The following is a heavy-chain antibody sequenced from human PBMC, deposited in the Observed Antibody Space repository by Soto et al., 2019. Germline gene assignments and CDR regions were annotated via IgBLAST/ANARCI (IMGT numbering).Heavy chain of an antibody. J-gene: IGHJ5*02. CDR2: IWYDGSNK. CDR1: GFTFSSYG. CDR3: AKDLPWFDP. Sequence: PGGSLRLSCAASGFTFSSYGMHWVRQAPGKGLEWVAVIWYDGSNKYYADSVKGRFTISRDNSKNTLYLQMNSLRAEDTAVYYCAKDLPWFDPWGQGTLVTVSS. V-gene: IGHV3-30*02.